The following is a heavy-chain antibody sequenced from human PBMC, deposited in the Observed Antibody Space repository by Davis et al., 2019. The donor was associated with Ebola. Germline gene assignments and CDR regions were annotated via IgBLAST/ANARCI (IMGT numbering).Heavy chain of an antibody. CDR1: GFTFKNYG. CDR2: LWYDGSQT. CDR3: ARGTLYSGRGSFDH. Sequence: GESLKISCAAFGFTFKNYGMHWVRQAPGKGLEWVAVLWYDGSQTYYGDSVKGRFTVSRDNSKNTVFLQMNSLRVEDTAMYYCARGTLYSGRGSFDHWGQGTLVTVSS. D-gene: IGHD1-26*01. V-gene: IGHV3-33*01. J-gene: IGHJ4*02.